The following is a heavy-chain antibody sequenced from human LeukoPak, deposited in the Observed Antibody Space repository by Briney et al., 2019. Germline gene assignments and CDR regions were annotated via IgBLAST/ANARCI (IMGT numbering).Heavy chain of an antibody. CDR1: GGSISSGDSY. J-gene: IGHJ4*02. D-gene: IGHD3-3*01. V-gene: IGHV4-30-4*08. CDR2: IYYSGST. Sequence: SETLSLTCTVSGGSISSGDSYWSWIRQPPGKGLEWIGYIYYSGSTYYNPSLKSRVTISVDSSKNQFSLKLSSVTAADTAVYYCARSFGVVLDYWGQGTLVTVSS. CDR3: ARSFGVVLDY.